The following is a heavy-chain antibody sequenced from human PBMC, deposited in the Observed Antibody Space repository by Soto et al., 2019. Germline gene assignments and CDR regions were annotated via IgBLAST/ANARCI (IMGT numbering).Heavy chain of an antibody. CDR3: ARDYDFLRTDWFDP. D-gene: IGHD3-3*01. J-gene: IGHJ5*02. V-gene: IGHV4-4*07. Sequence: NPSETLSLTCTVSSGSISSYYWSWIRQPAGKGLEWIGRIYTSGSTNYNPSLKSRVTMSVDTSKNQFSLKLSSVTAADTAVYYCARDYDFLRTDWFDPWGQGTLVTVSS. CDR1: SGSISSYY. CDR2: IYTSGST.